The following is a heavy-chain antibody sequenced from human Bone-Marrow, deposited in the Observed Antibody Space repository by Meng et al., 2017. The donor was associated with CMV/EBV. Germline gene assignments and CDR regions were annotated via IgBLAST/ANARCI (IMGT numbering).Heavy chain of an antibody. CDR2: ISNDGTAV. J-gene: IGHJ4*02. Sequence: GESLKISCAASGFTFSDFYMTWIRQAPGKGLEWISYISNDGTAVYYADSVRGRFTISRDNANNSVSLQMNSLRAEDTAVYYCAKMVGYCGGNSCASQPFDNWGQGTLVTVSS. D-gene: IGHD2-21*01. CDR1: GFTFSDFY. V-gene: IGHV3-11*04. CDR3: AKMVGYCGGNSCASQPFDN.